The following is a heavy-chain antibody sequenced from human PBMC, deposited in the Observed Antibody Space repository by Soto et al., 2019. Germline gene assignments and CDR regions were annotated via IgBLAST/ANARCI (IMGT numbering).Heavy chain of an antibody. CDR2: IYYSGST. V-gene: IGHV4-30-4*01. D-gene: IGHD6-6*01. CDR1: GGSISTGDYY. Sequence: SETLSLTCTVSGGSISTGDYYWSWIRQPPGKGLQWIGYIYYSGSTHYNPSLKSRVTISVDTSKNQFSLKLNSVTAADTAVYYCARDLTSKAARPTNWFDPWGQGTLVTVSS. CDR3: ARDLTSKAARPTNWFDP. J-gene: IGHJ5*02.